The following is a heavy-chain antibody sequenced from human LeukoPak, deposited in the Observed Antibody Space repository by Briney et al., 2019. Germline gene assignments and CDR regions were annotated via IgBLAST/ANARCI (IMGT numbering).Heavy chain of an antibody. CDR2: IYYSGST. CDR3: ARSGSGSYYNFDY. J-gene: IGHJ4*02. CDR1: SGSISSSSYY. Sequence: SETLSLTCTVSSGSISSSSYYWGWIRKPPGKGLEWIGTIYYSGSTYQNPSLKSRVTISVDTSKNQFSLKLSTVTAADTAVYYCARSGSGSYYNFDYWGQGTLVTVSS. V-gene: IGHV4-39*01. D-gene: IGHD1-26*01.